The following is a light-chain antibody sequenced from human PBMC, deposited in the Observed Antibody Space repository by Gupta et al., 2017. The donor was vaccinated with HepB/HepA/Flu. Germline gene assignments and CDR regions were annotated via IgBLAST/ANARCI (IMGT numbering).Light chain of an antibody. CDR2: AAS. CDR3: QQSYSTPRT. V-gene: IGKV1-39*01. CDR1: QSISSY. J-gene: IGKJ1*01. Sequence: DIQMTQSPSSLSASVGDRVTITCRASQSISSYLNWYQQKPWKAPKLLIYAASSLQSGVPSSFSGSGSGTDFTLTISSLQPEDFATYYCQQSYSTPRTFGQGTKVEIK.